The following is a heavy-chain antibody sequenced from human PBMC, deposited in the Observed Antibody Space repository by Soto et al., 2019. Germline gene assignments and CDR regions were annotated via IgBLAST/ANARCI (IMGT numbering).Heavy chain of an antibody. D-gene: IGHD2-15*01. CDR3: ARVGGVAARTFDY. J-gene: IGHJ4*02. CDR2: LYYSGNT. V-gene: IGHV4-59*11. CDR1: GGSISPLY. Sequence: SETLSLACTVSGGSISPLYGSWVRQPPGKGLEWIGYLYYSGNTNYNPSLKSRVTISVDASKNQVSLRLTSVTAADTAVYYCARVGGVAARTFDYWGQGTVVTVSS.